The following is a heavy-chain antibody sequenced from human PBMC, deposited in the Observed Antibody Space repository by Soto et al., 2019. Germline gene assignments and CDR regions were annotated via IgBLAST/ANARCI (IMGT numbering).Heavy chain of an antibody. V-gene: IGHV1-18*01. CDR2: ISAYNGNT. Sequence: ASVKVSCKASGYSFTSYGISWVRQAPGQGLEWMGWISAYNGNTNYAQKLQGRVTMTTDTSTSTAYMELRSLRSDDTAVYYCARDLKPYYYYYTMDVWGQGTTVTVSS. CDR1: GYSFTSYG. CDR3: ARDLKPYYYYYTMDV. J-gene: IGHJ6*02.